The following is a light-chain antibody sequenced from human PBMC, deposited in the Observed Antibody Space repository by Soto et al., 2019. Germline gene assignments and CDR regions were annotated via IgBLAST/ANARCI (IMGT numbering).Light chain of an antibody. J-gene: IGKJ5*01. CDR1: QSVSSSY. CDR2: GAS. V-gene: IGKV3-20*01. CDR3: QQYGSSPTT. Sequence: EIVLTRSPATLSLSPGERATLSCRASQSVSSSYLAWYQQKPGQAPRLLIYGASSRATGIPDRFSGSGSGTDFTLTISRLEPEDFAVYYCQQYGSSPTTFGQGTRLEIK.